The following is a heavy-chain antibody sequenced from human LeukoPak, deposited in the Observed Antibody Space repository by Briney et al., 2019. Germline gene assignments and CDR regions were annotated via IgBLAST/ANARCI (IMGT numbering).Heavy chain of an antibody. V-gene: IGHV3-7*01. CDR2: IKQDGSEK. D-gene: IGHD2-21*02. J-gene: IGHJ4*02. CDR1: GFTFSSYW. CDR3: ARCCGDDCSLANDY. Sequence: GGSLRLSCAASGFTFSSYWMSWVRQAPGKGLEWVANIKQDGSEKYYVDSVKGRFTISRDNAKNSLYLQMNSLRAEDTAVYYCARCCGDDCSLANDYWGQGTLVTVSS.